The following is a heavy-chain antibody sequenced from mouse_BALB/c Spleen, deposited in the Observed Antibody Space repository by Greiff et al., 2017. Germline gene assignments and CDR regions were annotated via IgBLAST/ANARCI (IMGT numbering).Heavy chain of an antibody. J-gene: IGHJ2*01. Sequence: QVQLQQSGAELVRPGTSVKVSCKASGYAFTNYLIEWVKQRPGQGLEWIGVINPGSGGTNYNEKFKGKATLTADKSSSTAYMQLSSLTSDDSAVYFCARGGSTMIFDYWGQGTTLTVSS. CDR1: GYAFTNYL. D-gene: IGHD2-4*01. CDR2: INPGSGGT. V-gene: IGHV1-54*01. CDR3: ARGGSTMIFDY.